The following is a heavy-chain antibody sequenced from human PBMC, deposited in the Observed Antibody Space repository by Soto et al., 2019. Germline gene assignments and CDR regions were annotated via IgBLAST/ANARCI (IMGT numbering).Heavy chain of an antibody. J-gene: IGHJ4*02. D-gene: IGHD2-15*01. CDR1: GFTFSSSA. CDR3: ANSTGCRGGICN. CDR2: ITGSGGGT. Sequence: GGSRRLPCAASGFTFSSSAMTWVRQAPGKGLEWVSAITGSGGGTYSADSVKGRFATSRDNSKNTPYLQMDSLTAGDTAVCSCANSTGCRGGICNWAQGTQVTVSS. V-gene: IGHV3-23*01.